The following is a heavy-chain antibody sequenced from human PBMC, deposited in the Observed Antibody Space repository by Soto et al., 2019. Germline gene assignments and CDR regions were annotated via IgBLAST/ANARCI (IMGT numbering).Heavy chain of an antibody. CDR2: ISGSGDRT. CDR1: GFTFSSYA. J-gene: IGHJ4*02. D-gene: IGHD7-27*01. V-gene: IGHV3-23*01. CDR3: XXXXXXXXXXXXXAWGIDY. Sequence: EVQMLESGGGLVQPGGSLRLSCAASGFTFSSYAMSWVRRAPGKGLQWVSSISGSGDRTYYADSLRGRFTISRDNSKNTLXXXXXXXXXXXXXXXXXXXXXXXXXXXXXXAWGIDYWGQGTLVAVSS.